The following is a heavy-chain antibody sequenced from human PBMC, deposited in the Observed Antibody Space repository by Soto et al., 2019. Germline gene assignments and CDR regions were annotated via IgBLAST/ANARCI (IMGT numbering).Heavy chain of an antibody. J-gene: IGHJ4*02. V-gene: IGHV2-5*02. CDR1: GFSLRTRGVG. CDR2: IYWDDDK. Sequence: QITLKESGPTLVKPTQTLTLTCTFSGFSLRTRGVGVGWIRQPPGKALEWLARIYWDDDKRYSPSLKSRPTITKDTAKNQVVLRMTNAGPGDSGTYYCARSGDYYDSSGYINYWGQGTLVTVSS. D-gene: IGHD3-22*01. CDR3: ARSGDYYDSSGYINY.